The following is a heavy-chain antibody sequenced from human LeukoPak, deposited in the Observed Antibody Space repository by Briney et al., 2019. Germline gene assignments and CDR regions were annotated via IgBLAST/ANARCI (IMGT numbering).Heavy chain of an antibody. CDR1: GYTFTSYY. CDR3: AREPSGSGGYDY. J-gene: IGHJ4*02. D-gene: IGHD3-10*01. Sequence: ASVKVSCKASGYTFTSYYIHWVRQAPGQGLEWMGIINPSGGYTRYAQKFQGRVTVTRDTSISTDYMEINGLTFDDTALYYCAREPSGSGGYDYWGQGTLVTVSS. V-gene: IGHV1-46*01. CDR2: INPSGGYT.